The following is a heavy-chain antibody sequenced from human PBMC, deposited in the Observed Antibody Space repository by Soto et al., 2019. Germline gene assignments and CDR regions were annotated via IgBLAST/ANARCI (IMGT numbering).Heavy chain of an antibody. CDR3: AKEIVLMVYATYNWFDP. J-gene: IGHJ5*02. CDR1: GFTFISYA. Sequence: GGSLRLSCAASGFTFISYAMSWVRQAPGKGLEWVSAISGSGGSTYYADSVKGRFTISRDNSKNTLYLQMNSLRAEDTAVYYCAKEIVLMVYATYNWFDPWGQGTLVTVSS. V-gene: IGHV3-23*01. D-gene: IGHD2-8*01. CDR2: ISGSGGST.